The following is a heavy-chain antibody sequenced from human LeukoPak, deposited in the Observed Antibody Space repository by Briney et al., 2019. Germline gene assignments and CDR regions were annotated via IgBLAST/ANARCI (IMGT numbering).Heavy chain of an antibody. Sequence: PGGSLRLSCAASGFTFSDYYMSWIRQAPGKGLEWVSYISSSGSTIYYADSVKGRFTISRDNAKNSLYLQMNSLRAEDTAVYYCARDPEFREWSLTFDYWGQGTLVTVSS. V-gene: IGHV3-11*04. CDR2: ISSSGSTI. CDR3: ARDPEFREWSLTFDY. CDR1: GFTFSDYY. J-gene: IGHJ4*02. D-gene: IGHD3-3*01.